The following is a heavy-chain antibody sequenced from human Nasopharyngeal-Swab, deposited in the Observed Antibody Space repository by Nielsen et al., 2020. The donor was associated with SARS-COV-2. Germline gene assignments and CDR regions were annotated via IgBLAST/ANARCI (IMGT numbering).Heavy chain of an antibody. V-gene: IGHV1-18*01. CDR2: ISAYNGNT. D-gene: IGHD6-13*01. CDR1: GYTFTSYD. CDR3: ARDLGINRDIAAATSY. Sequence: ASVKVSCKASGYTFTSYDISWVRQAPGQGLEWMGWISAYNGNTNYAQKLQGRVTMTTDTSTSTAYMELRSLRSDDTAVYYCARDLGINRDIAAATSYWGQGTLVTVSS. J-gene: IGHJ4*02.